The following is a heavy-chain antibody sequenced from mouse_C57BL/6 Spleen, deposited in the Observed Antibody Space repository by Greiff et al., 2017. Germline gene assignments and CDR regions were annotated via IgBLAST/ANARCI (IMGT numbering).Heavy chain of an antibody. CDR3: ARSWVTTEAWCAY. D-gene: IGHD2-2*01. J-gene: IGHJ3*01. CDR1: GYSFTGYF. V-gene: IGHV1-20*01. CDR2: IIPYNGDP. Sequence: VQLKESGPELVKPGDSVKISCKASGYSFTGYFMNWVMQSHGKSLEWIGRIIPYNGDPFYNQKFKGQATLTVDKSSSPAHMVLRSLTSEYSSVYCCARSWVTTEAWCAYWGQGTLVTVSA.